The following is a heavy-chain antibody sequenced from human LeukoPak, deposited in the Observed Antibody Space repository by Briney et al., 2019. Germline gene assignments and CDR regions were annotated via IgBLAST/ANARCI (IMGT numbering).Heavy chain of an antibody. D-gene: IGHD2-15*01. Sequence: GGSLRLSCAAAGFTFNIHWMDWLRQAPGKGLIWVSRINTDGSDTTYADSVKGRFTISRDNAKNTLYLQMNSLRAEDTAVYYWARVCSGGSRCDNWGQGTLVTVSS. CDR1: GFTFNIHW. V-gene: IGHV3-74*01. CDR3: ARVCSGGSRCDN. CDR2: INTDGSDT. J-gene: IGHJ4*02.